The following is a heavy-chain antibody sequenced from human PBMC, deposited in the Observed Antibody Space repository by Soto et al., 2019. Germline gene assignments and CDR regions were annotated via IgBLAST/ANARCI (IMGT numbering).Heavy chain of an antibody. D-gene: IGHD2-15*01. CDR3: ANGMELLPYLVYYFEY. V-gene: IGHV3-9*01. CDR2: ISWNSGSI. Sequence: SLRLSCAASGFTFDDYAMHWVLQAPGKGLEWVSGISWNSGSIGYADSVKGRFTISRDNAKNSLYLQMNSLRAEDTALYYCANGMELLPYLVYYFEYWGKGTMVTVSS. CDR1: GFTFDDYA. J-gene: IGHJ4*02.